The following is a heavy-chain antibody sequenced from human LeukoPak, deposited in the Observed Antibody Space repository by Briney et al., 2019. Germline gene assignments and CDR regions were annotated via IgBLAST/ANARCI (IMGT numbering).Heavy chain of an antibody. V-gene: IGHV6-1*01. CDR3: APNLRPDFDS. Sequence: SQTLSLTCAISGDSVSSSSSAWSWIRQSPSRGLEWLGRTYYRSKWHNDYSESVKSRITINPDTSKNASSPQLNSATPEDTAVYYCAPNLRPDFDSWSQGPLVTVSS. CDR2: TYYRSKWHN. CDR1: GDSVSSSSSA. J-gene: IGHJ4*02.